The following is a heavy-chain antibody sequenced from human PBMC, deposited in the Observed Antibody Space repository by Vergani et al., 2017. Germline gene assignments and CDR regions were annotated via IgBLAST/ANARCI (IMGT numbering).Heavy chain of an antibody. J-gene: IGHJ6*03. CDR1: GGAFNSGSNF. CDR3: ARETVVTSWDGYRFHYMDV. D-gene: IGHD3-16*02. V-gene: IGHV4-61*02. CDR2: TSTDGST. Sequence: QVQLQESGPGLVKPSQTLSLTCSVSGGAFNSGSNFWTWIRQPAGKGLEWIGRTSTDGSTNYNPSLKSRVTVSVDTSKTQISLRLTSVTAEDTAVYYCARETVVTSWDGYRFHYMDVWGKGTTVTVSS.